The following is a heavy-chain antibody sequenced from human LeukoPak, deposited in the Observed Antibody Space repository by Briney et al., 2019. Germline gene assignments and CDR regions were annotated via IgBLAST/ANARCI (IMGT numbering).Heavy chain of an antibody. V-gene: IGHV3-43*01. D-gene: IGHD4-11*01. Sequence: GGSLRLSCAASGFTFDDYTMHWVRQAPGKGLEWVSLISWDGGSTYYADSVKGRFTISRDNSKNSLYLQMNSLRTEDTALYYCAKDIDSNNLIDYWGQGTLVTVSS. CDR2: ISWDGGST. CDR3: AKDIDSNNLIDY. J-gene: IGHJ4*02. CDR1: GFTFDDYT.